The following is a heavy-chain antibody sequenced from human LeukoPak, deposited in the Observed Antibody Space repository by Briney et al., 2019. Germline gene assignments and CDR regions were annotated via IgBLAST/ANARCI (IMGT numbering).Heavy chain of an antibody. J-gene: IGHJ6*02. D-gene: IGHD6-13*01. CDR1: GFMFRRYG. Sequence: GGSLRLSCVASGFMFRRYGMHWVRQAPGKGLEYVSAISNSGGSTYYANSVKGRFTISRDDSKNTLYLQMGSLRSEDMAVYYCARGLITGAAGTYYYYGMDVWGQGTTVTVSS. V-gene: IGHV3-64*01. CDR3: ARGLITGAAGTYYYYGMDV. CDR2: ISNSGGST.